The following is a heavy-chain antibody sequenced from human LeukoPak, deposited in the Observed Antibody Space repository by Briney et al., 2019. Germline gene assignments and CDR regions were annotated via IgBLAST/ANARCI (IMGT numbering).Heavy chain of an antibody. CDR3: ARTPEYSYDSSGYYRNDAFDI. D-gene: IGHD3-22*01. J-gene: IGHJ3*02. Sequence: PSETLSLTCTVSGGSISSYYWSWIRQPAGKGPEWIGRIHTGGSTNYNPSLKSRVTMSVDTSKSQFSLKLTSVTAADTAVCYCARTPEYSYDSSGYYRNDAFDIWGQGTMVTVSS. V-gene: IGHV4-4*07. CDR2: IHTGGST. CDR1: GGSISSYY.